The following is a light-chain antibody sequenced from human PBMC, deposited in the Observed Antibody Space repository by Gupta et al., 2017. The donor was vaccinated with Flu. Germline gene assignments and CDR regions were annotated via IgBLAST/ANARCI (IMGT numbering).Light chain of an antibody. CDR1: QNIGIY. J-gene: IGKJ1*01. Sequence: GDRVTITCRASQNIGIYLNWYQQKSGEPPKPLIYGASSLQSGVPSRFSVSGSGTDFTLTISNLQPEDFATYYCQQSDTIPRTFGQGTKVEIK. CDR2: GAS. V-gene: IGKV1-39*01. CDR3: QQSDTIPRT.